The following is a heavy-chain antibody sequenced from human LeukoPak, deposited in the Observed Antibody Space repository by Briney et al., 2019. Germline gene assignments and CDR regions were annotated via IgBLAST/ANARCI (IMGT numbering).Heavy chain of an antibody. CDR2: IYSNGRP. V-gene: IGHV3-53*01. CDR3: ARSVVPAARFDY. J-gene: IGHJ4*02. D-gene: IGHD2-2*01. Sequence: GGSLRLSCAASGFSVSSNYMSWVPQAPGKGLEGVSVIYSNGRPYYADSVKGRFTTSRDSSKNTLYLQMNSLRAEDTAVYCCARSVVPAARFDYWGQGALVTVSS. CDR1: GFSVSSNY.